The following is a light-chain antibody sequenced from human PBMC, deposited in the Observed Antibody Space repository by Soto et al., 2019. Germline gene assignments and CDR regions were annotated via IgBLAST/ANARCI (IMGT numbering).Light chain of an antibody. CDR2: DVS. CDR3: CAYAGRNVV. J-gene: IGLJ2*01. Sequence: QSALTQPRSVSGSPGQSVTISCTGTSSDVGGYNYVSWYQQHPGKAPKLMIYDVSKRPSGVPDRFSGSKSGNTASLTISGLQAEDEADYCCCAYAGRNVVFGGGTKLTVL. CDR1: SSDVGGYNY. V-gene: IGLV2-11*01.